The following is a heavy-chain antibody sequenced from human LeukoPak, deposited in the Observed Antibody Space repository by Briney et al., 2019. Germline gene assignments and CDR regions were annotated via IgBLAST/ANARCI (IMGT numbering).Heavy chain of an antibody. J-gene: IGHJ4*02. CDR1: GFTFSSYG. CDR3: ARAIYSSSWLDY. Sequence: GGSLRLSCAASGFTFSSYGMHWVRQAPGKGLEWVAVIWYDGSNKYYADSVKGRFTISRDNSKNTLYLQMNSLRAEDTAVYYCARAIYSSSWLDYWGQGTLVTVSS. CDR2: IWYDGSNK. V-gene: IGHV3-33*08. D-gene: IGHD6-13*01.